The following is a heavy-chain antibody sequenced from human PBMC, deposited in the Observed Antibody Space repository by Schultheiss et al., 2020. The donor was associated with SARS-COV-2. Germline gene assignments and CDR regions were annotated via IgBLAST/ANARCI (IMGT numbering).Heavy chain of an antibody. CDR2: ISSNGGST. CDR3: ARDYGDYGDALDY. J-gene: IGHJ4*02. D-gene: IGHD4-17*01. CDR1: GFTFSSYA. Sequence: GESLKISCAASGFTFSSYAMHWVRQAPGKGLEYVSAISSNGGSTYYADSVKGRFTISRDNSKNTLYLQMSSLRAEDTAVYYCARDYGDYGDALDYWGQGTLVTVSS. V-gene: IGHV3-64D*06.